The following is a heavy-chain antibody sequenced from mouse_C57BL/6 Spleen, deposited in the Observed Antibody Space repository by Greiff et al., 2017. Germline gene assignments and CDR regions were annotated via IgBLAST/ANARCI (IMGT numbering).Heavy chain of an antibody. CDR3: ARHGLGNAMDY. Sequence: EVHLVESGGDLVKPGGSLKLSCAASGFTFSSYGMSWVRQTPDKRLEWVATISSGGSYTYYPDSVKGRFTISRDNAKNTLYLQMSSLKSEDTAMYYCARHGLGNAMDYWGQGTSVTVSS. D-gene: IGHD2-2*01. J-gene: IGHJ4*01. V-gene: IGHV5-6*01. CDR1: GFTFSSYG. CDR2: ISSGGSYT.